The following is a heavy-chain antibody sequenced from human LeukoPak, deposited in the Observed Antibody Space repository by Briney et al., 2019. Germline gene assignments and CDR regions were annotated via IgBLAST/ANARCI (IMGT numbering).Heavy chain of an antibody. D-gene: IGHD2-15*01. Sequence: SETLSLTCAVSGGSISSSNWWSWVRQPPGKGLEWIGEIYHSGSTNYNPSLKSRVTISVDKSKNQFSLQLNSVTPEDTAVYYCTRDKGVVAQYNWFDPWGQGTLVTVSS. V-gene: IGHV4-4*02. CDR3: TRDKGVVAQYNWFDP. J-gene: IGHJ5*02. CDR2: IYHSGST. CDR1: GGSISSSNW.